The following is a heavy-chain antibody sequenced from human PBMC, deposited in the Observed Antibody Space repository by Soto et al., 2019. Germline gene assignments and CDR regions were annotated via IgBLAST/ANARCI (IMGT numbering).Heavy chain of an antibody. CDR1: GFTFSSYA. D-gene: IGHD3-10*01. Sequence: EVQVLESGGGLVQPGGSLRLSCAASGFTFSSYAMSWVRQAPGKGLEWVSAISGGGAGTYYADSVKGRFTISRDNPKNTLYLQMNSLRAEDTALYYCAKAGGFGSPFDYWGQGTLVTVSS. CDR2: ISGGGAGT. CDR3: AKAGGFGSPFDY. J-gene: IGHJ4*02. V-gene: IGHV3-23*01.